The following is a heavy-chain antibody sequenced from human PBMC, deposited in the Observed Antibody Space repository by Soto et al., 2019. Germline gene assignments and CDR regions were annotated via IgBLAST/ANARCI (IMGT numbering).Heavy chain of an antibody. CDR2: INPNSGGT. Sequence: QVQLVQSGAEVKKPGASVKVSCKASGYTFTGYYMHWVRQAPGQGLEWMGWINPNSGGTNYAQKYNGEEHRTRDKTISTAYMELSRLRSDDTAGYYCAGNPVGSRWYGAESPWFDPWGQGTLVTVSS. CDR3: AGNPVGSRWYGAESPWFDP. D-gene: IGHD6-19*01. CDR1: GYTFTGYY. V-gene: IGHV1-2*02. J-gene: IGHJ5*02.